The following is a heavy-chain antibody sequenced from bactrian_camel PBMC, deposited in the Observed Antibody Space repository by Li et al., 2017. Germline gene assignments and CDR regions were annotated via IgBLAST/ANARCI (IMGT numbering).Heavy chain of an antibody. Sequence: HVQLVESGGGSVQAGGSLRLSCGASGVINCMGWFRQAPGMEREAVAMILGDGKSSVVDSVKGRFTVSKDNAKNTQHLQMNSLKTEDTAMYYCAASSRWNCGLTNEFHYWGQGTQVTVS. V-gene: IGHV3S53*01. CDR2: ILGDGKS. J-gene: IGHJ4*01. CDR1: GVINC. D-gene: IGHD1*01. CDR3: AASSRWNCGLTNEFHY.